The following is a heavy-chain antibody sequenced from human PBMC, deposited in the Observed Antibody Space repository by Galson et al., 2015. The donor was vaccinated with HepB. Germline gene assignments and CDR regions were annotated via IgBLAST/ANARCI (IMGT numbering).Heavy chain of an antibody. J-gene: IGHJ3*02. V-gene: IGHV3-30*04. D-gene: IGHD6-19*01. Sequence: SLRLSCAVSGLSGFVFSSYAMHWVRQAPGKGLEWVAVTSEDGNGKEYADSVKGRFTISRDNSKNTVYLQMKSLSYEDTAVYYCARQWTSDSGWSDGFDIWGQGTLVTVSS. CDR1: GLSGFVFSSYA. CDR3: ARQWTSDSGWSDGFDI. CDR2: TSEDGNGK.